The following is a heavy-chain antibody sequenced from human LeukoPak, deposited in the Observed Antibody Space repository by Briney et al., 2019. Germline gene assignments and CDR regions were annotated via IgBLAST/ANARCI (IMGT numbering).Heavy chain of an antibody. D-gene: IGHD4-17*01. CDR3: AKDQYGEAFDI. J-gene: IGHJ3*02. V-gene: IGHV3-23*01. Sequence: GSLRLSCAASGFTFRSYAMNWVRQAPGKGLEWVSAISGSGSATYYADSVKGRFTISRDNSKNTLYLQMNSLRAEDTAVYYCAKDQYGEAFDIWGPGTMVTVSS. CDR2: ISGSGSAT. CDR1: GFTFRSYA.